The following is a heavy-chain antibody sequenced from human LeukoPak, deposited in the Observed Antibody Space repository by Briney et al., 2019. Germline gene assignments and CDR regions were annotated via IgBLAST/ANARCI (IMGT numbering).Heavy chain of an antibody. CDR1: GCTFSGYS. J-gene: IGHJ4*02. D-gene: IGHD4-17*01. V-gene: IGHV3-21*03. CDR3: ARDLDYGDYVDY. CDR2: SSSSSSYI. Sequence: GGSLRLSCAASGCTFSGYSMNWVRQAPGKGPEWVSSSSSSSSYIYYADSVKGRFTISRDNAKNSLHLQMNSLTAEDKAVYYCARDLDYGDYVDYWGQGTLVTVSS.